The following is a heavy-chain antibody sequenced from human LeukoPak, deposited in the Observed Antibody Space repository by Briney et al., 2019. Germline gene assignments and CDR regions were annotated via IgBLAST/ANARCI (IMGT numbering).Heavy chain of an antibody. CDR2: TYYRSKWFN. V-gene: IGHV6-1*01. Sequence: SQALSLTCAISGDSVSSDRVAWNWIRQSPSRGLEWPGRTYYRSKWFNQYAVSMKGRVTVNPDTSKNQFSLQVNSVTPEDTAIYYCTREGSAIPGYFDYWGQGTLVIVSS. CDR3: TREGSAIPGYFDY. D-gene: IGHD3-10*01. J-gene: IGHJ4*02. CDR1: GDSVSSDRVA.